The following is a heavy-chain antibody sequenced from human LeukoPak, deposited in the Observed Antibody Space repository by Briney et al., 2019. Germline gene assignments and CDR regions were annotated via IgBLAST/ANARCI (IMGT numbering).Heavy chain of an antibody. CDR3: ARDLDGSGSYYTGY. D-gene: IGHD3-10*01. CDR2: ISPYNGKT. J-gene: IGHJ4*02. V-gene: IGHV1-18*01. CDR1: GYTFTSCG. Sequence: ASVKVSCKASGYTFTSCGISWVRQAPGQGLEWMGWISPYNGKTNYAQKLQGRVTMTTDTSTSTAYMELRSLRSDDTAVYYCARDLDGSGSYYTGYWGQGTLVPVSS.